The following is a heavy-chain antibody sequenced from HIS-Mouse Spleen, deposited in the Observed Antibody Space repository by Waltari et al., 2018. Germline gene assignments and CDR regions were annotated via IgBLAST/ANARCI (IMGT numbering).Heavy chain of an antibody. V-gene: IGHV1-2*02. CDR1: GYTFTGYY. D-gene: IGHD7-27*01. CDR2: INPNSGGT. J-gene: IGHJ3*02. Sequence: QVQLVQSGAEVKKPGASVKVSCKASGYTFTGYYIPWVRQAHGQGLEWMGWINPNSGGTNYAQKFQGRVTMTRDTSISTAYMELSRLRSDDTAVYYCARLNWGFRAFDIWGQGTMVTVSS. CDR3: ARLNWGFRAFDI.